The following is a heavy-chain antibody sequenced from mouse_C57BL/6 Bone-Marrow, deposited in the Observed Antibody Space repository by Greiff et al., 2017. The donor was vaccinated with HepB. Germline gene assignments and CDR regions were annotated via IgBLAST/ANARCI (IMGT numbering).Heavy chain of an antibody. D-gene: IGHD1-1*01. V-gene: IGHV5-9*01. Sequence: EVKLMESGGGLVKPGGSLKLSCAASGFTFSSYTMSWVRQTPEKRLEWVATISSGGGNTYYPDSVKGRFTISRDNAKNTLYLQMSSLRSEDTALYYCARPDGSSYYFDYWGQGTTLTVSS. CDR1: GFTFSSYT. CDR2: ISSGGGNT. CDR3: ARPDGSSYYFDY. J-gene: IGHJ2*01.